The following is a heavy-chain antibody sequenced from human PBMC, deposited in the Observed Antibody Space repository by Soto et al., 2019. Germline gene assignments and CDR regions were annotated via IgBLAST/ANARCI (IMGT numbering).Heavy chain of an antibody. Sequence: SVKVSCKASGGTFSSYAISWVRQAPGQGLEWMGGIIPIFGTANYAQKFQGRVTITADESTSTAYMELSSLRSEDTAVYYCARGSGLRITIGSFDPWGQGTLVTVSS. D-gene: IGHD3-16*01. CDR2: IIPIFGTA. V-gene: IGHV1-69*13. J-gene: IGHJ5*02. CDR3: ARGSGLRITIGSFDP. CDR1: GGTFSSYA.